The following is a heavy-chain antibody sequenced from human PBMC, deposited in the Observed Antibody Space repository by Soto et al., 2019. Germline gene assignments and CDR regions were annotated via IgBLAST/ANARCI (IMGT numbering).Heavy chain of an antibody. D-gene: IGHD3-3*01. CDR3: AIEAVPTHNVLRFLEWSVGSEYYYYYYMDV. J-gene: IGHJ6*03. Sequence: GGSLRLSCAASGFTFDDYGMSWVRQAPGKGLEWVSGINWNGGSTGYADSVKGRFTISRDNAKNSLYLQMNSLRAEDTALYHCAIEAVPTHNVLRFLEWSVGSEYYYYYYMDVWGKGTTVTVSS. CDR2: INWNGGST. V-gene: IGHV3-20*01. CDR1: GFTFDDYG.